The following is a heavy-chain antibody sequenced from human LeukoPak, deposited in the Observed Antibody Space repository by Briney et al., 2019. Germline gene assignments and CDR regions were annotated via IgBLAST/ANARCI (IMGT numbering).Heavy chain of an antibody. D-gene: IGHD3-16*02. CDR1: GGSISSYY. Sequence: SETLSLTCTVSGGSISSYYWSWIRQPAGKRLEWSGRIYTSGSTNYNPSLKSRVTMSVDTSKNQFSLTLSSVTAADTAVYYCARESYDYVWGSYRRFDYWGQGTLVTVSS. V-gene: IGHV4-4*07. CDR2: IYTSGST. CDR3: ARESYDYVWGSYRRFDY. J-gene: IGHJ4*02.